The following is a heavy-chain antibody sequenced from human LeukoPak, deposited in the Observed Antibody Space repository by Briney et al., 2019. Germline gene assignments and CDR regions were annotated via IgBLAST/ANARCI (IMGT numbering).Heavy chain of an antibody. CDR2: VNFHGTS. D-gene: IGHD2-21*01. Sequence: SEALSLTCDVSGYAVGSSHYWGWIRQPPGRGLQWIGHVNFHGTSAYNASLRGRVSISTEASKNRFSLRLTSVTGADAAIYYCARVVSQAAPDWYMDVWGGGTVVIVSS. CDR3: ARVVSQAAPDWYMDV. CDR1: GYAVGSSHY. V-gene: IGHV4-38-2*01. J-gene: IGHJ2*01.